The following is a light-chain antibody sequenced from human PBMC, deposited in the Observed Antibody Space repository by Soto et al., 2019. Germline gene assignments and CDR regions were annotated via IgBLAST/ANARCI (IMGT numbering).Light chain of an antibody. CDR2: EVT. J-gene: IGLJ1*01. CDR1: RSDVGGYNY. CDR3: SSYTSGSTPYV. V-gene: IGLV2-14*01. Sequence: QSVLTQPASVSASPGQSITISCTGTRSDVGGYNYVSWYQQHPGKAPKLMIYEVTYRPSGVSNRFSGSKSGNTASLTISGLQSEDEADYYCSSYTSGSTPYVFGTGTKVTVL.